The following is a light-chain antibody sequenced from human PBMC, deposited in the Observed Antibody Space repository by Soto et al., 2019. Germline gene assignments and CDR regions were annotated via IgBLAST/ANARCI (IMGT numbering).Light chain of an antibody. CDR3: QTWGSGTRV. CDR1: SGHRNYA. V-gene: IGLV4-69*01. CDR2: LNNDGSH. Sequence: QPVLTQPPSASASLGASVELTCTLSSGHRNYAIAWHQQQPQKGPRYLMKLNNDGSHNKGDGIPDRFSGSSSGPVRYLTISSLQAEDEADYYGQTWGSGTRVFGGGTKLTVL. J-gene: IGLJ3*02.